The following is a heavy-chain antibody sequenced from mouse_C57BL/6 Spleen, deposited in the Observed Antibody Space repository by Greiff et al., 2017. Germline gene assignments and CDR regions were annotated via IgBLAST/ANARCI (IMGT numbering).Heavy chain of an antibody. Sequence: QVQLQQPGAELVMPGASVKLSCKASGYTFTSYWMHWVKQRPGQGLEWIGEIDPSDSYTNYNQKFKGKSTLTVDKSSSAAYMQLSSLTSEDSAVDYCAIGVGNYAMDYWGQGTSVTVSS. J-gene: IGHJ4*01. CDR3: AIGVGNYAMDY. CDR2: IDPSDSYT. D-gene: IGHD1-1*02. V-gene: IGHV1-69*01. CDR1: GYTFTSYW.